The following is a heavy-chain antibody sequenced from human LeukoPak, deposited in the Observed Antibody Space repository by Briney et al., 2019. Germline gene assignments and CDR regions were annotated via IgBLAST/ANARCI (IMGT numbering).Heavy chain of an antibody. CDR1: GFTFSNYW. CDR2: MNRDGSEK. Sequence: PGGSLRLSCAASGFTFSNYWMSWVRQAPGKGLEWVANMNRDGSEKYYVDSLKGRFTISGDNAKNSLYLQMNSLRDEDTAVYYCAKGLLGGRGGNFDFWGQGTLVTVSS. D-gene: IGHD3-10*01. J-gene: IGHJ4*02. CDR3: AKGLLGGRGGNFDF. V-gene: IGHV3-7*01.